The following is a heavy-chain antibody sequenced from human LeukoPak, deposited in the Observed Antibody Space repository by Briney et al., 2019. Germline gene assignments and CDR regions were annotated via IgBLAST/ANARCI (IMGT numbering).Heavy chain of an antibody. CDR2: ISGSGGST. V-gene: IGHV3-23*01. CDR3: AKDPSEAEYYDILTGYSHQNWFDP. Sequence: GGSLRLFCAASGFTFSSYAMSWVRQAPGKGLEWVSAISGSGGSTYYADSVKGRFTISRDNSKNTLYLQMNSLRAEDTAVYYCAKDPSEAEYYDILTGYSHQNWFDPWGQGTLVTVSS. J-gene: IGHJ5*02. CDR1: GFTFSSYA. D-gene: IGHD3-9*01.